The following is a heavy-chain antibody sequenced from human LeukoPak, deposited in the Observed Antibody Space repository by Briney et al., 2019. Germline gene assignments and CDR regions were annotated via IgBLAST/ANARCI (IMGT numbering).Heavy chain of an antibody. V-gene: IGHV3-30*04. CDR2: ISYDGSNK. CDR3: ARDRGYSGYDPRYYFDY. Sequence: GGFLRLSCAASGFTFSSYAMHWVRQAPGKGLEWVAVISYDGSNKYYADSVKGRFTISRDNSKNTLYLQMNSLRAEDTAVYYCARDRGYSGYDPRYYFDYWGQGTLVTVSS. D-gene: IGHD5-12*01. J-gene: IGHJ4*02. CDR1: GFTFSSYA.